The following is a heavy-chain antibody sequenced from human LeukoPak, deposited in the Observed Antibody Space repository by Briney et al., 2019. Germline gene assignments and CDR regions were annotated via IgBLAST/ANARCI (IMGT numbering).Heavy chain of an antibody. CDR2: INLYTGGT. CDR1: GYTFTDSY. CDR3: ARGRGMEFLEWLLLDS. Sequence: GASVKVSCKASGYTFTDSYMHWVRQAPGHGLEWMGWINLYTGGTDYAHKFQGRATMTSDTSISTAYMELSRLRSDDTAIFYCARGRGMEFLEWLLLDSWGQGTLVTVSS. J-gene: IGHJ4*02. D-gene: IGHD3-3*01. V-gene: IGHV1-2*02.